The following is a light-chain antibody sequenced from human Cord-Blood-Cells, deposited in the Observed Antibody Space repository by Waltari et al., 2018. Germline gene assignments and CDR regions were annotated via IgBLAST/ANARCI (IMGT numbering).Light chain of an antibody. CDR3: CSYAGSDVV. J-gene: IGLJ2*01. V-gene: IGLV2-11*01. CDR1: SRDVAVYNY. Sequence: QSALTQPRPVPGSPGQAVPISRTGTSRDVAVYNYVPWYQQHPGKPPKPMIYDVSTRPSGVPDRFSGSKSGNTASLTISGLQAEDEADYYCCSYAGSDVVFGGGTKLTVL. CDR2: DVS.